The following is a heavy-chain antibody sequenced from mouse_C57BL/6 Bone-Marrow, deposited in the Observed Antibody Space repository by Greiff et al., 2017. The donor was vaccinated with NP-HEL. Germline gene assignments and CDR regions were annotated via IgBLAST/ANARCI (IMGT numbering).Heavy chain of an antibody. V-gene: IGHV3-6*01. D-gene: IGHD2-4*01. J-gene: IGHJ3*01. CDR2: ISYDGSN. Sequence: VQLKESGPGLVKPSQSLSLTCSVTGYSITSGYYWNWIRQFPGNKLEWMGYISYDGSNNYNPSLKNRISITRDTSKNQFFLKLNSVTTEDTATYYCANYDAFAYWGQGTLVTVSA. CDR1: GYSITSGYY. CDR3: ANYDAFAY.